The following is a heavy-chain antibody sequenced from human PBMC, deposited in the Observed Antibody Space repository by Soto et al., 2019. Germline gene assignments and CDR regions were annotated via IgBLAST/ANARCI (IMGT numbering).Heavy chain of an antibody. D-gene: IGHD1-26*01. J-gene: IGHJ5*02. CDR3: ARVGIVGATASRNWFDP. CDR2: INPSGGST. CDR1: GYTFTSYY. V-gene: IGHV1-46*01. Sequence: ASVKVSCKASGYTFTSYYMHWVRQAPGQGLEWMGIINPSGGSTSYAQKFQGRVTMTRDTSTSTVYMELSSLRSEDTAVYYCARVGIVGATASRNWFDPWGQGTLVTVSS.